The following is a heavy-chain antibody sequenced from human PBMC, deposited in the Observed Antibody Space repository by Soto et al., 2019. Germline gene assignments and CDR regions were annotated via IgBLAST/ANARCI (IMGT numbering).Heavy chain of an antibody. J-gene: IGHJ3*02. D-gene: IGHD4-17*01. CDR3: SRRYGYAFDI. CDR1: GGSISSYY. CDR2: IYYIFST. V-gene: IGHV4-59*01. Sequence: PSETLSLTCTVSGGSISSYYWIWIRQPPVNGLVLIGYIYYIFSTNYNPSLKSRFTISLYASKNHFSLKLSSFTAAYTAVYYCSRRYGYAFDIWGQGKMVTVS.